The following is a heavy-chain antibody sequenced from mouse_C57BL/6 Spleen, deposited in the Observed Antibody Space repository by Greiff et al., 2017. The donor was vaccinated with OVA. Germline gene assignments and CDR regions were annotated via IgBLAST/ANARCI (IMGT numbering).Heavy chain of an antibody. J-gene: IGHJ2*01. V-gene: IGHV5-4*01. Sequence: DVHLVESGGGLVKPGGSLKLSCAASGFTFSSYAMSWVRQTPEKRLEWVATISDGGSYTYYPDNVKGRFTISRDNAKNNLYLQMSHLKSEDTAMYYCARDQRVRTLDYWGQGTTLTVSS. CDR1: GFTFSSYA. CDR2: ISDGGSYT. CDR3: ARDQRVRTLDY.